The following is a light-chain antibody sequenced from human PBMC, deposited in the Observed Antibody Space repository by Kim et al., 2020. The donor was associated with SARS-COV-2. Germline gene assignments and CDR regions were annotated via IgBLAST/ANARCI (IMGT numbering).Light chain of an antibody. CDR3: CSYAGSYTWV. CDR2: DVS. V-gene: IGLV2-11*01. CDR1: NSDVGAYNY. J-gene: IGLJ3*02. Sequence: QSVTISCTGTNSDVGAYNYTSWYQQHPGEAPKLIIYDVSERPSGVPDRFSGSKSGNPASLPMSGLQAEDEADYYCCSYAGSYTWVFGGGTQLTVL.